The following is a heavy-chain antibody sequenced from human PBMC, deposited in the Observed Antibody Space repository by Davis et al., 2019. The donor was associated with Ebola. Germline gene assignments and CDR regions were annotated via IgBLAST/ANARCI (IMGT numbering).Heavy chain of an antibody. CDR3: ARRITMVRGVIIDWYFDL. D-gene: IGHD3-10*01. CDR1: GFTFSSYA. J-gene: IGHJ2*01. V-gene: IGHV3-33*08. CDR2: IWYDGSNK. Sequence: GGSLRLSCAASGFTFSSYAMSWVRQAPGKGLEWVAVIWYDGSNKYYADSVKGRFTISRDNSKNTLYLQMNSLRAEDTAVYYCARRITMVRGVIIDWYFDLWGRGTLVTVSS.